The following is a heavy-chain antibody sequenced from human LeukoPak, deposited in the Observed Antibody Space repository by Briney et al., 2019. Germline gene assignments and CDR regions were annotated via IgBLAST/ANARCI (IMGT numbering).Heavy chain of an antibody. Sequence: GESLKISRKGSGYSFTSYWIGWVRQMPGKGLEWMGIIYPGDSDTRYSPSFQGQVTISADKSISTAYLQWSSLKASDTAMYYCARSEELSLYYFDYWGQGTLVTVSS. CDR2: IYPGDSDT. V-gene: IGHV5-51*01. D-gene: IGHD3-16*02. CDR3: ARSEELSLYYFDY. J-gene: IGHJ4*02. CDR1: GYSFTSYW.